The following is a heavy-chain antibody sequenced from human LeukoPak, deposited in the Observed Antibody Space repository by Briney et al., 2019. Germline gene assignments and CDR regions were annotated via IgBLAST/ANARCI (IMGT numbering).Heavy chain of an antibody. D-gene: IGHD1-26*01. Sequence: GGSLRLSCVASGFTFTSYGMSWVRQAPGKRLEWVSGISGSGDATYYADSVKGRFTISRDNAKNSLYLQMNSLRDEDTAVYYCARDPGYSRPSSYGYFDHWGQGTLATVSS. CDR3: ARDPGYSRPSSYGYFDH. CDR2: ISGSGDAT. V-gene: IGHV3-23*01. CDR1: GFTFTSYG. J-gene: IGHJ4*02.